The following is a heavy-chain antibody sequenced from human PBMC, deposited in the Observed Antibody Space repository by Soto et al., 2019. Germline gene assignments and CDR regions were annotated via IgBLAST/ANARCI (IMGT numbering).Heavy chain of an antibody. Sequence: QVQLQQWGAGLLKPSETLSLTCAVYGGSFSGYYWSWIRQPPGKGLEWIGEINHSGSTNYNPSLKSRVTISVDTSKNQFSVKLSSVTAANTAVYYCARGRDSRWYGNYYYSMDVWGKGTTVTVSS. D-gene: IGHD6-13*01. CDR3: ARGRDSRWYGNYYYSMDV. J-gene: IGHJ6*03. V-gene: IGHV4-34*01. CDR1: GGSFSGYY. CDR2: INHSGST.